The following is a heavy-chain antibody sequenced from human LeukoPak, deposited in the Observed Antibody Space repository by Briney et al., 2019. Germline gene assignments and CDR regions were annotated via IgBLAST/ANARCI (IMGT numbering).Heavy chain of an antibody. V-gene: IGHV3-30*04. CDR1: GFTFSSYA. CDR3: ARPRYSSSRVCFDY. D-gene: IGHD6-13*01. CDR2: ISYDGSNK. J-gene: IGHJ4*02. Sequence: PGGSLRLSCAASGFTFSSYAMHWVRQAPGKGLEWVAVISYDGSNKYYADSVKGRFTISRDNSKNTLYLQMNSLRAEDTAVYYCARPRYSSSRVCFDYWGQGTLVTVSS.